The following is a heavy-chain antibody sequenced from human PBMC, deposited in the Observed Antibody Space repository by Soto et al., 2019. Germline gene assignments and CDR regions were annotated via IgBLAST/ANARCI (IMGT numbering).Heavy chain of an antibody. J-gene: IGHJ6*03. D-gene: IGHD3-3*01. V-gene: IGHV1-18*01. Sequence: QAHLVQSGAEVKKPRASVKVSCKASGYTFTSYGITWVRQAPGQGLEWMGGISGYNGNTNYAQKLQGRVIMTTDTSPSTAYMELRSLRSDDTAVYYCARSPRITVFGVDYYYYMDVWGKGTTVTVSS. CDR3: ARSPRITVFGVDYYYYMDV. CDR1: GYTFTSYG. CDR2: ISGYNGNT.